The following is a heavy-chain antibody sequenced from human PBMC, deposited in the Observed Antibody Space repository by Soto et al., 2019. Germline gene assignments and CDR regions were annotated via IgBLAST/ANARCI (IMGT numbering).Heavy chain of an antibody. CDR1: GYTLTELS. V-gene: IGHV1-24*01. D-gene: IGHD1-26*01. CDR3: ATDRALVGATNYYYGMDV. J-gene: IGHJ6*02. CDR2: FDPEDGET. Sequence: ASVKVSCKVSGYTLTELSMHWVRQAPGKGLEWMGGFDPEDGETIYAQKFQGRVTMTEDTSTDTAYMELSSLRSEDTAVYYCATDRALVGATNYYYGMDVWGQGTTVTV.